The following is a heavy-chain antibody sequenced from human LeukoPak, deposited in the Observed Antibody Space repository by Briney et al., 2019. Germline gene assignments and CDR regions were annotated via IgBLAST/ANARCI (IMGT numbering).Heavy chain of an antibody. J-gene: IGHJ4*02. Sequence: ASVKVSCKASGYTFTSYGISWVRQAPGQGLEWMGWINPNSGGTSYAQLFQGRVTMTRDTSISTAYMELNRLRSDDTAVYYCAREPNKRESFWGQGTLVTVSS. V-gene: IGHV1-2*02. D-gene: IGHD3-10*01. CDR2: INPNSGGT. CDR3: AREPNKRESF. CDR1: GYTFTSYG.